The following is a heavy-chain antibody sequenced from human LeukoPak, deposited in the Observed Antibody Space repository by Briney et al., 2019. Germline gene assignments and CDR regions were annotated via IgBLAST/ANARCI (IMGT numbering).Heavy chain of an antibody. J-gene: IGHJ4*02. V-gene: IGHV3-20*04. CDR2: INWNGGST. CDR3: AGGDRNGWYFDY. CDR1: GFTFDDNG. Sequence: GGSLRLSCAASGFTFDDNGMSWVRQVPGKGLEWVSGINWNGGSTGYADSVKGRFTISRDNAKNSLYLQMNSLRAEDTASYYCAGGDRNGWYFDYWGQGTLVTVSS. D-gene: IGHD6-19*01.